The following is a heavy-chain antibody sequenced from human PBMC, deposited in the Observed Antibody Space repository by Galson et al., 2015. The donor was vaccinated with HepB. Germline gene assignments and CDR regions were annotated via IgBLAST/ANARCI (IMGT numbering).Heavy chain of an antibody. V-gene: IGHV3-23*01. CDR1: GFTFSSFA. J-gene: IGHJ3*02. D-gene: IGHD2-21*01. Sequence: SLRLSCATSGFTFSSFAMTWVRQAPGKGLEWVSAISDGGDTTYYADSVKGRFSITRDVSKSTLSLQMNSLRAEDTAVYYCAKGDTPWGGFDTWGQGTMVTVSS. CDR3: AKGDTPWGGFDT. CDR2: ISDGGDTT.